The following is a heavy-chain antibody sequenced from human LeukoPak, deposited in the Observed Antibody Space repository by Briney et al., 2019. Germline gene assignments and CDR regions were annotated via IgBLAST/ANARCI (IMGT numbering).Heavy chain of an antibody. CDR2: IIPIFGTA. D-gene: IGHD4-17*01. V-gene: IGHV1-69*05. CDR3: ARDLTGPMTTVTSWAFDI. CDR1: GGTFSSYA. Sequence: SVKVSCKASGGTFSSYAISGVRQAPGQGLEWMGGIIPIFGTANYAQKFQGRVTITTDESTSTAYMELSSLRSEDTAVYYCARDLTGPMTTVTSWAFDIWGQGTMVTVSS. J-gene: IGHJ3*02.